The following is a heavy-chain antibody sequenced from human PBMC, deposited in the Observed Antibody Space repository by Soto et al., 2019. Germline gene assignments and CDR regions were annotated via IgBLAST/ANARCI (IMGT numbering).Heavy chain of an antibody. D-gene: IGHD5-12*01. V-gene: IGHV1-69*02. CDR1: GGTLSSDS. CDR2: IIPVLGIP. Sequence: QVQLVQSGAELKKPGSSVKVSCMSSGGTLSSDSFSWVRQAPGQGLEWMGRIIPVLGIPNYAQKFQGRLTISADRSTTTGYMELSSLTSEDTAVYYCARVVDFYFEDWGQGTMVTVSS. CDR3: ARVVDFYFED. J-gene: IGHJ4*02.